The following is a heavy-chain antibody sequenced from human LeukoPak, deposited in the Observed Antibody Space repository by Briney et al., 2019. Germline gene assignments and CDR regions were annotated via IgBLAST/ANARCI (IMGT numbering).Heavy chain of an antibody. CDR3: ARQRGGPFDY. Sequence: SETLSLTCAVYGGSFSGYYWSWIRQPPGKGLEWIGEINHSGSTNYNPSLKSRVTISVDTSKNQFSLELSSVTAADTAVYYCARQRGGPFDYWGQGTLVTVSS. CDR2: INHSGST. D-gene: IGHD3-16*01. J-gene: IGHJ4*02. V-gene: IGHV4-34*01. CDR1: GGSFSGYY.